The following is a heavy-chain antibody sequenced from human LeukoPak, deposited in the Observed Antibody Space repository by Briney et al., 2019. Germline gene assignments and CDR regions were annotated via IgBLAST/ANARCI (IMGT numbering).Heavy chain of an antibody. CDR2: ISPTGSTT. D-gene: IGHD3-10*01. Sequence: GGSLRLSCTASGFSFSGHWMHWARQLPGKGLVWVSRISPTGSTTSYADSVKGRFTISRDNSKNTLYLQMNSLRAEDTAVYYCAKDSDYYGSGQYYFDYWGQGTLVTVSS. J-gene: IGHJ4*02. CDR3: AKDSDYYGSGQYYFDY. V-gene: IGHV3-74*01. CDR1: GFSFSGHW.